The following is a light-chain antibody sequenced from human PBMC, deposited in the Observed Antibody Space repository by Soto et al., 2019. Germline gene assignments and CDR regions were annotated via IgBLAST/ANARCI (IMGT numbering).Light chain of an antibody. V-gene: IGKV1-8*01. CDR3: QQYYNSPLT. J-gene: IGKJ4*01. Sequence: AIRMTQSPSSLSASTGDRVTITCRASQGIASYLAWYQQKPGKAPKLLIYAASTLQSGVPSRFSGSGSGIDFTLPISWLQSEDSATYCCQQYYNSPLTVGGGTKVEIK. CDR1: QGIASY. CDR2: AAS.